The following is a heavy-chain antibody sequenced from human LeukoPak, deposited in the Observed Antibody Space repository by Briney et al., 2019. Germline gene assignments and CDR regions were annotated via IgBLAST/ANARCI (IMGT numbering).Heavy chain of an antibody. D-gene: IGHD2-15*01. Sequence: SETLSLTCTVSGGSISSSSYCWGWIRQPPGKGLEWIGSIYYSGSIYYNPSLKSRVTMSVDTSKNQFSLKLSSVTAVDTAVYYCARNRGAVAAKGDWFDPWGQGTLVTVSS. CDR3: ARNRGAVAAKGDWFDP. J-gene: IGHJ5*02. CDR2: IYYSGSI. CDR1: GGSISSSSYC. V-gene: IGHV4-39*07.